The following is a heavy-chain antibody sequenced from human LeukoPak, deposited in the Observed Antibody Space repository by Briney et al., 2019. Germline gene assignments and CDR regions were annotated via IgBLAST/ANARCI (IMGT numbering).Heavy chain of an antibody. CDR3: ARESHYYDSSGYSPFLYY. CDR2: INHSGST. Sequence: SETLSLTCAVYGGPFSGYYWSWIRQPPGKGLEWIGEINHSGSTNYNPSLKSRVTISVDTSKNQFSLKLSSVTAADTAVYYCARESHYYDSSGYSPFLYYWGQGTLVTVSS. J-gene: IGHJ4*02. V-gene: IGHV4-34*01. D-gene: IGHD3-22*01. CDR1: GGPFSGYY.